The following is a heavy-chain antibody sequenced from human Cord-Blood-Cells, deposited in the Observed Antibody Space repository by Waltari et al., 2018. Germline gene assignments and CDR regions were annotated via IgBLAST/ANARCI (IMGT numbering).Heavy chain of an antibody. CDR3: ARVGQLGFDY. Sequence: EVQLVESGGGLVQPGGSLRLSCAASGFTFSSYDMHWVRQATGKGLECVSAIGTACDTYYPGSVKGRFTISRENAKNSLYLQMNSLRAGDTAVYYCARVGQLGFDYWGQGTLVTVSS. CDR1: GFTFSSYD. D-gene: IGHD6-6*01. CDR2: IGTACDT. V-gene: IGHV3-13*01. J-gene: IGHJ4*02.